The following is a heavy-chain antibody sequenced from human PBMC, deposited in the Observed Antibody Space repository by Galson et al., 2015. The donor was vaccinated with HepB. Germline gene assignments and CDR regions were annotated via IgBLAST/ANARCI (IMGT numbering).Heavy chain of an antibody. J-gene: IGHJ6*02. D-gene: IGHD2-8*01. Sequence: SLRLSCAASGFTFSSYSMNWVRQAPGKGLEWVSSISSSSSYIYYADSVKGRFTISRDNAKNSLYLQMNSLRAEDTAVYYCASLWGLYCTNGVCSNRNYYYYGMDVWGQGTTVTVSS. CDR1: GFTFSSYS. CDR3: ASLWGLYCTNGVCSNRNYYYYGMDV. V-gene: IGHV3-21*01. CDR2: ISSSSSYI.